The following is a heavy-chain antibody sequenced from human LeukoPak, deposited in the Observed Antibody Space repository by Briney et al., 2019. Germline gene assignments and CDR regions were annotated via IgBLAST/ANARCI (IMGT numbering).Heavy chain of an antibody. Sequence: GGSLRLSCAASGFTFSSYGMHWVRQAPGKGLEWVAVIWYDGSNKYYADSVKGRFTVSRDNSRNTLYLQMHTLRAEDTAVYYCAKTYYYESAGYPFDFWGQGTLVTVSS. D-gene: IGHD3-22*01. CDR2: IWYDGSNK. J-gene: IGHJ4*02. CDR3: AKTYYYESAGYPFDF. V-gene: IGHV3-33*06. CDR1: GFTFSSYG.